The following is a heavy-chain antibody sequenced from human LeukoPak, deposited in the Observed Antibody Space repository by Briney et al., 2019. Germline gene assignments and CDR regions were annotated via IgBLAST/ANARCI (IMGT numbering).Heavy chain of an antibody. CDR1: GFTFSSYE. D-gene: IGHD3-22*01. J-gene: IGHJ4*02. CDR3: ASTYYYDSSGFIDY. V-gene: IGHV3-48*03. Sequence: GGSLRLSCAASGFTFSSYEMNWVRQAPGKGLEWLSYISSRGTDIYYADSVKGRFTISRDNSKNTLYLQMNSLRAEDTAVYYCASTYYYDSSGFIDYWGQGTLVTVSS. CDR2: ISSRGTDI.